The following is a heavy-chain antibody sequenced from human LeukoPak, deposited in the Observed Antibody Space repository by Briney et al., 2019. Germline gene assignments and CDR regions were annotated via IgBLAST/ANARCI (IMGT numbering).Heavy chain of an antibody. Sequence: GGSLRLSCAASGFTFSSYAMHWVRQAPGKGLEYVSAISSNGGSTYYANSVKGRFTISRDNSKNTLYLQMGSLRAEDMAVYYCARDSGLRSLDYWGQGTLVTVSS. V-gene: IGHV3-64*01. CDR2: ISSNGGST. D-gene: IGHD3-10*01. J-gene: IGHJ4*02. CDR3: ARDSGLRSLDY. CDR1: GFTFSSYA.